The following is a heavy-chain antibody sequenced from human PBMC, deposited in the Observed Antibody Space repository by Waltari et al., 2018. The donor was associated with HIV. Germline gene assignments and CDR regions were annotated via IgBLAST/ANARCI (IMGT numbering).Heavy chain of an antibody. J-gene: IGHJ6*02. Sequence: ESGGGVVQPGRSLRLSCAASGFTVSTYGMHWVRQAPGKGLEWVAVIWYDGSNTYYTDSVKGRFTISRDNSKNTLYLQMYSLRAEDTAVYYCARDVQGYCGGERCFYGMDVWGQGTTVTVSS. CDR1: GFTVSTYG. V-gene: IGHV3-33*01. CDR2: IWYDGSNT. D-gene: IGHD2-21*01. CDR3: ARDVQGYCGGERCFYGMDV.